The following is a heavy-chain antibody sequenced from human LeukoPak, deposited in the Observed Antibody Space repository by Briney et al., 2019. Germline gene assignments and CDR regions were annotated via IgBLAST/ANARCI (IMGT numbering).Heavy chain of an antibody. CDR3: ARDVGRPGYYFDY. CDR2: IWYDGSNK. J-gene: IGHJ4*02. D-gene: IGHD6-6*01. V-gene: IGHV3-33*08. Sequence: GKSLRLSCAASGFTFNNYGMHWVRQAPGKGLEWVAVIWYDGSNKYYADSAKGRFTISRGNSKNTLYLQMNSLRAEDTAVYYCARDVGRPGYYFDYWGQGTLVTVSS. CDR1: GFTFNNYG.